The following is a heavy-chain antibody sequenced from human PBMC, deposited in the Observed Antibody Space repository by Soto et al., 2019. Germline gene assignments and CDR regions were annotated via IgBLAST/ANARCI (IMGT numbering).Heavy chain of an antibody. CDR2: IWYDGSNK. Sequence: QVQLVESGGGVVQPGRSLRLSCAASGFTFSSYGMHWVRQAPGKGLEWVAVIWYDGSNKYYADSVKGRFTISRDNSKNTRFLQMHRLRAEDTAVYYCARGNRVAGTRFDYWGQGTLVTVSS. CDR1: GFTFSSYG. D-gene: IGHD6-19*01. V-gene: IGHV3-33*01. J-gene: IGHJ4*02. CDR3: ARGNRVAGTRFDY.